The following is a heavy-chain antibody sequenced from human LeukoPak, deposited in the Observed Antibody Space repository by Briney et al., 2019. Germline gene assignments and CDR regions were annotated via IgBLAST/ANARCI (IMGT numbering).Heavy chain of an antibody. CDR1: GGSISSSSYY. CDR2: IYYSGST. J-gene: IGHJ6*02. D-gene: IGHD6-19*01. CDR3: ARVTDSGWPHYYYYGMDV. Sequence: SETLSLTCTVSGGSISSSSYYWGWIRQPPGKGLEWIGSIYYSGSTYYNPSLKSRVTISVDTSKNQFSLKLSSVTAADTAMYYCARVTDSGWPHYYYYGMDVWGQGTTVTVSS. V-gene: IGHV4-39*07.